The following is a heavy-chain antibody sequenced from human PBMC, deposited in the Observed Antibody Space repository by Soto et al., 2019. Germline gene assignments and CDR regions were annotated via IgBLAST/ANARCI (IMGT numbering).Heavy chain of an antibody. Sequence: SETLSLTCAVYGGSFSGYYWSWIRQPPGKGLEWIGEINHSGSTNYNPSLKSRVTISVDTSKNQFSLKLSSVTAADTAVYYCARVANYDILTGYSPLYNWFDPWGQGTLVTVSS. CDR2: INHSGST. CDR3: ARVANYDILTGYSPLYNWFDP. J-gene: IGHJ5*02. CDR1: GGSFSGYY. V-gene: IGHV4-34*01. D-gene: IGHD3-9*01.